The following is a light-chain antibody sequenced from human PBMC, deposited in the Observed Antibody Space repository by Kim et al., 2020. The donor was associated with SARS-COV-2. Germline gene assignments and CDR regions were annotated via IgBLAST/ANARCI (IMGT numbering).Light chain of an antibody. CDR3: QKYDGAPWT. J-gene: IGKJ1*01. Sequence: DIQMTQSPSSLSASVGDRVTITCRTSQFISHYLAWYQQKPGKVPQLLIYDASTLQPGVPSRFSGTASGTEFTLTINSLQPEDVATYYCQKYDGAPWTFGQGPKVDIK. CDR2: DAS. V-gene: IGKV1-27*01. CDR1: QFISHY.